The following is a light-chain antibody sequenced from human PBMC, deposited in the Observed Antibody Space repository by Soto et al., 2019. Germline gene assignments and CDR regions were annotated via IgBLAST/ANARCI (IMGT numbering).Light chain of an antibody. CDR2: DVD. CDR3: CSYAGSYPFV. V-gene: IGLV2-11*01. Sequence: QSALTQPSSVCGSPGQSVTISCTGTSSDVGGYNYVSWYQHHPGKAPKLMIYDVDKRPSGVPGRFSGSKSGNTASLTISGLQAEDEADYYCCSYAGSYPFVFGTGTKATVL. J-gene: IGLJ1*01. CDR1: SSDVGGYNY.